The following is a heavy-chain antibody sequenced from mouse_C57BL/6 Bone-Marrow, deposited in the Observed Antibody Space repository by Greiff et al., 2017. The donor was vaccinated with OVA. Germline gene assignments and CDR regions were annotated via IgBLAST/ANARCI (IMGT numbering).Heavy chain of an antibody. CDR3: ARHSTTVVGGYYFDY. D-gene: IGHD1-1*01. CDR1: GFTFSDYY. V-gene: IGHV5-12*01. Sequence: EVMLVESGGGLVQPGGSLKLSCAASGFTFSDYYMYWVRQTPEKRLEWVAYISNGGGSTYYPDTVKGRFTISRDNAKNTLYLQMSRLKSEDTAMYYCARHSTTVVGGYYFDYWGQGTTLTVSS. J-gene: IGHJ2*01. CDR2: ISNGGGST.